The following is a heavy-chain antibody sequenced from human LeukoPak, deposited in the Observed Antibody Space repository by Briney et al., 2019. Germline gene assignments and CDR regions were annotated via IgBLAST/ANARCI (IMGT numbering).Heavy chain of an antibody. D-gene: IGHD4-17*01. J-gene: IGHJ4*02. V-gene: IGHV3-66*02. CDR2: IYSGGST. CDR3: ARSRVGDYDLDY. CDR1: GFTVSSNY. Sequence: RAGGSLRLSCAASGFTVSSNYMSWVRQAPGKGLEWVSVIYSGGSTYYADSVKGRFTISRDNSKNTLYLQMNSLRAEDTAVYYRARSRVGDYDLDYWGQGTLVTVSS.